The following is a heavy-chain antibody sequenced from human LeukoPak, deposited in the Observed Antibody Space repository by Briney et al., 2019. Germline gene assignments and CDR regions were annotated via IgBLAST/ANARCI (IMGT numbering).Heavy chain of an antibody. CDR3: TTYYPYQPRRADY. CDR2: IKSKTDGGTT. Sequence: GGSLRLSCAASGFTFSNAWMSWVRQAPGKGLEWVGRIKSKTDGGTTDYAAPVKGRFTISRDDSKNTLYLQMNSLKTEDTAVYYRTTYYPYQPRRADYWGQGTLVTVSS. CDR1: GFTFSNAW. V-gene: IGHV3-15*01. J-gene: IGHJ4*02. D-gene: IGHD2-2*01.